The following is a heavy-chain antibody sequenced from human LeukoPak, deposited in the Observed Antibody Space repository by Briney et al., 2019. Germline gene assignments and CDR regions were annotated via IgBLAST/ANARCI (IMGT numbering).Heavy chain of an antibody. V-gene: IGHV4-39*07. CDR3: ARVYGMKYSSSWFDP. Sequence: SETLSLTCTVSGGFISSSSYYWGWIRQPAGKGLEWIGSIYYSGSTYYNPSLKSRVTISVDTSKNQFSLKLSSVTAADTAVYYCARVYGMKYSSSWFDPWGQGTLVTVSS. CDR2: IYYSGST. J-gene: IGHJ5*02. CDR1: GGFISSSSYY. D-gene: IGHD6-13*01.